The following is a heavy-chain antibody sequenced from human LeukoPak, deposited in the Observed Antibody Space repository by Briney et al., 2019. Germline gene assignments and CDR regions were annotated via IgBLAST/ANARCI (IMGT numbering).Heavy chain of an antibody. CDR1: GGSFSGYY. D-gene: IGHD6-19*01. CDR2: INHSGST. CDR3: ARGGWYPESFQH. Sequence: SETLSLTCAVYGGSFSGYYWSWIRQPPGKGLEWIGEINHSGSTNYNPSPKSRVTISVDTSKNQFSLKLSSVTAADTAVYYCARGGWYPESFQHWGQGALVTVSS. J-gene: IGHJ1*01. V-gene: IGHV4-34*01.